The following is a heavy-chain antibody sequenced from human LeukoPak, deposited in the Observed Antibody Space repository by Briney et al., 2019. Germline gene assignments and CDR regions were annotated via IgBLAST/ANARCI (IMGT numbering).Heavy chain of an antibody. CDR1: GFTFSSYW. J-gene: IGHJ4*02. CDR2: IKQDGSDQ. D-gene: IGHD4-17*01. V-gene: IGHV3-7*04. Sequence: GSLRLSCAASGFTFSSYWMTWVRRAPGKGLEWVANIKQDGSDQFYVDSVRGRFTISRDNAKNSLFLQMNSLRAEDTAVYYCARARSLDYAHDYWGQGTLVTVSS. CDR3: ARARSLDYAHDY.